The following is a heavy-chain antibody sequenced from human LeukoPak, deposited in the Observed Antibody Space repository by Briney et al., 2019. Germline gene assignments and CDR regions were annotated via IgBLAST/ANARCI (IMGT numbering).Heavy chain of an antibody. Sequence: SETLSLTCTVSGGSISNYYLNWIRQPPGKGLEWVGYIYYSGTTNYNPSLKSRVTISVDSSKNQFSLKLTSVTAADTAVYYCAAAAVALDCWGQGTLVTVSS. V-gene: IGHV4-59*12. CDR2: IYYSGTT. J-gene: IGHJ4*02. CDR3: AAAAVALDC. CDR1: GGSISNYY. D-gene: IGHD6-19*01.